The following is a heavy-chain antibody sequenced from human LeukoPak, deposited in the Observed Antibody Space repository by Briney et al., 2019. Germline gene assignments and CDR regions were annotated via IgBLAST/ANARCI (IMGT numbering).Heavy chain of an antibody. CDR1: GFTFSSYA. D-gene: IGHD3-10*01. V-gene: IGHV3-23*01. CDR2: ISASGGST. CDR3: AKVMKGSERLTMVRGVIIKTAGLYYMDV. Sequence: PGGSLRLSCAASGFTFSSYAMSWVRQAPGKGLEWVSAISASGGSTNYADSVKGRFTISRDNSENTVYLQMNSLRAEDTAVYYCAKVMKGSERLTMVRGVIIKTAGLYYMDVWGKGTTVTVSS. J-gene: IGHJ6*03.